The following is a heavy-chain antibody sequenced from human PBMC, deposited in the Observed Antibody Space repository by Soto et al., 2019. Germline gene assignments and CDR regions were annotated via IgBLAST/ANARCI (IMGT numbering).Heavy chain of an antibody. CDR3: ARSPPGVAGRYYFDF. V-gene: IGHV3-33*01. CDR1: GFAFSSYG. J-gene: IGHJ4*02. Sequence: QVQLVESGGGVVQPGRSLRLSCAASGFAFSSYGMHWVRQTPGKGLERVALIWYDGSNKYYADSVKGRFTISRDNSKNTLYLQMHSLRAEDTAVYFCARSPPGVAGRYYFDFGGQGTLVTVSS. CDR2: IWYDGSNK. D-gene: IGHD6-6*01.